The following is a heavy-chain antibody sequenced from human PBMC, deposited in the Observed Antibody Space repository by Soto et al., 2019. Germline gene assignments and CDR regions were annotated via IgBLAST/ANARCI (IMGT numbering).Heavy chain of an antibody. CDR2: IYSGGST. Sequence: GGSLRLSCAASGFTVSSNYMSWVRQAPGKGLEWVSVIYSGGSTYYADSVKGRFTISRHNSKNTLYLQMNSLRAEDTAVYYCARVGEQLVLRYYYYYMDVWGKGTTATVSS. CDR3: ARVGEQLVLRYYYYYMDV. J-gene: IGHJ6*03. D-gene: IGHD6-13*01. V-gene: IGHV3-53*04. CDR1: GFTVSSNY.